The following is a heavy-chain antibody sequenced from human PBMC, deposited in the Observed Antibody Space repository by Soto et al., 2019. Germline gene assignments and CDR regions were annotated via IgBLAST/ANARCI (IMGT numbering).Heavy chain of an antibody. CDR2: IYWDDDK. D-gene: IGHD3-22*01. Sequence: QITLKESGPTLVKPTQTLTLTCTFSGFSLSTSGVGVGWIRQTPGKALEWLALIYWDDDKRYSPSLKSRLTITKETSKNQVVLTMTNMDPVDTATYYCAHNKLGITMIVVDGTPPSEDYFDYWGQGTLVTVSS. CDR1: GFSLSTSGVG. CDR3: AHNKLGITMIVVDGTPPSEDYFDY. J-gene: IGHJ4*02. V-gene: IGHV2-5*02.